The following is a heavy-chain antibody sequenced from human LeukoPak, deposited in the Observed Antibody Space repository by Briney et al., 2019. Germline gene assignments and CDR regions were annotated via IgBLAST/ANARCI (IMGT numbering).Heavy chain of an antibody. CDR3: AKAGSIRFDY. Sequence: GGTLRLSCAASGFTFSSYGMSWVRQAPGKGLEWVSAISGSGGSTYYADSVKGRFTVSRDNSKNTLYLQINRLRAEDTAVYYCAKAGSIRFDYWGQGTLVTVSS. CDR2: ISGSGGST. D-gene: IGHD1-26*01. V-gene: IGHV3-23*01. J-gene: IGHJ4*02. CDR1: GFTFSSYG.